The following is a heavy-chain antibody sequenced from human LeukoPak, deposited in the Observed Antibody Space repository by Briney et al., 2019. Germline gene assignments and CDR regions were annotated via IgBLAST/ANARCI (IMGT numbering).Heavy chain of an antibody. CDR1: GGTFSGYA. J-gene: IGHJ6*03. V-gene: IGHV1-69*01. CDR2: IIPIFGTA. CDR3: ARVGNGIAAAGTRGWYYYMDV. Sequence: SVKVSCKASGGTFSGYAISWVRQAPGQGLEWMGGIIPIFGTANYAQKFQGRVTITADESTSTAYMELSSLRSEDTAVYYCARVGNGIAAAGTRGWYYYMDVWGKGTTVTVSS. D-gene: IGHD6-13*01.